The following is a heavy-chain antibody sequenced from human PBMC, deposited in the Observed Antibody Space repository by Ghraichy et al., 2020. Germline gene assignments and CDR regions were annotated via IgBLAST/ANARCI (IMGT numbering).Heavy chain of an antibody. CDR1: GGSVSSGSFY. CDR2: IYYSGST. J-gene: IGHJ5*02. V-gene: IGHV4-61*01. D-gene: IGHD2-21*01. CDR3: ARDPTYSNWFDP. Sequence: SETLSLICTVSGGSVSSGSFYWSWIRQPPGKGLEWIGYIYYSGSTKYNPSLKSRVTISVDTSKNQFSLKLSSVTAADTAVYYCARDPTYSNWFDPWGPGTLVTVSS.